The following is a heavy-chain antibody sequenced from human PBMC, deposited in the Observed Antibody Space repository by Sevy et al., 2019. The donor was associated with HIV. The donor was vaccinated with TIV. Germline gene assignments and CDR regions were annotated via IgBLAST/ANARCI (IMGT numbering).Heavy chain of an antibody. J-gene: IGHJ4*02. CDR2: IGSSNSYI. CDR1: GFSFSSYS. D-gene: IGHD6-13*01. V-gene: IGHV3-21*01. CDR3: ARSYSSSWYILYYFEY. Sequence: GGSLRLSCAASGFSFSSYSVSWVRQAPGKGLEWVASIGSSNSYIYYADSVKGRFTISRDNAKNSLFLHMNTLRAEDTGVYYCARSYSSSWYILYYFEYWGQGTPVTVSS.